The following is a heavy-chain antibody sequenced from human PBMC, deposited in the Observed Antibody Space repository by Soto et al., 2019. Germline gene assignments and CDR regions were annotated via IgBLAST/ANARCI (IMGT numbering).Heavy chain of an antibody. J-gene: IGHJ5*02. V-gene: IGHV3-7*01. D-gene: IGHD6-6*01. CDR1: GFTFSSYW. CDR3: ARGRSEYSSSSGIGWFDT. Sequence: GGSLRLSCAASGFTFSSYWMSWVRQAPGKGLEWVANIKQDGSEKYYVDSVKGRFTISRDNAKNSLYLQMNSLRAEDTAVYYCARGRSEYSSSSGIGWFDTWGQGTLVTVSS. CDR2: IKQDGSEK.